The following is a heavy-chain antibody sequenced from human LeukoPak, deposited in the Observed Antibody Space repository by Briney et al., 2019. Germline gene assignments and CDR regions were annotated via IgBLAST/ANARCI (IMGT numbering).Heavy chain of an antibody. Sequence: SETLSLTCTVSGGSISSGGYYWSWIRQPPGKGLEWIGYIYHSGSTYYNPSLKSRVTISVDRSKNQFSLKLTSVTAADTAVYFCARNFPGVGCSGGSCYDYWGQGTLVTVSS. V-gene: IGHV4-30-2*01. J-gene: IGHJ4*02. CDR1: GGSISSGGYY. CDR2: IYHSGST. D-gene: IGHD2-15*01. CDR3: ARNFPGVGCSGGSCYDY.